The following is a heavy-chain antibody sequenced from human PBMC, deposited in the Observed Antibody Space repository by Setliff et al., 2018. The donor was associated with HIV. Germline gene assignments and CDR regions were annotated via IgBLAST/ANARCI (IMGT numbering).Heavy chain of an antibody. CDR1: GYTFTNYF. CDR2: IDPSGGST. V-gene: IGHV1-46*01. CDR3: ARAVASRNIRGEYSFDY. Sequence: GASVKVSCKASGYTFTNYFVHWVRQAPGQGLEWMGIIDPSGGSTNYAQKFQGRLTMTSDTSTSTVYMELSSLRSEDTAVCYCARAVASRNIRGEYSFDYWGQGTLVTAPQ. D-gene: IGHD3-16*01. J-gene: IGHJ4*02.